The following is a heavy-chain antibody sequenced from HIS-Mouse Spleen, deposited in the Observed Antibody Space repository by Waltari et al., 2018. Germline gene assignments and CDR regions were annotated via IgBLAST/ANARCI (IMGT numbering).Heavy chain of an antibody. Sequence: QVQLQQWGAGLLKPSETLSLTCAGSGGSFSGYYWSWLRQPPGKGLEWIGEINHSGSTNYNPSLKSRVTISVDTSKNQFSLKLSSVTAADTAVYYCARGTYYYGSGSLSFDYWGQGTLVTVSS. J-gene: IGHJ4*02. CDR1: GGSFSGYY. V-gene: IGHV4-34*01. D-gene: IGHD3-10*01. CDR3: ARGTYYYGSGSLSFDY. CDR2: INHSGST.